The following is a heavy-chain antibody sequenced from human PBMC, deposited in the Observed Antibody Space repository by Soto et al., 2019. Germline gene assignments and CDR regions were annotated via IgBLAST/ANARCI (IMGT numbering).Heavy chain of an antibody. V-gene: IGHV3-15*07. CDR1: GFTSSDAW. Sequence: GGPLRLSCRASGFTSSDAWINWVLQAPGMGLEWVGRIKSIRDGGTTDFAAPVKARFAISRDDSKNMVYLQINSLNTEDTAVYYRSTDSHFSSVFVRHDYWGHGTLVTVSS. J-gene: IGHJ4*01. CDR3: STDSHFSSVFVRHDY. D-gene: IGHD3-10*01. CDR2: IKSIRDGGTT.